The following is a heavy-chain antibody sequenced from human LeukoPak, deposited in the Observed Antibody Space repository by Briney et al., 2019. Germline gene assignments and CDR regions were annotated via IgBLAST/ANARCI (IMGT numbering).Heavy chain of an antibody. V-gene: IGHV4-34*01. Sequence: SETLSLTCAVYGGSFSGYYWSWIRQPPGKGLEWIGEINHSGSTNYNPSLKSRVTISVDTSKNQFSLKLSSVTAADTAVYYCARTSIAAQDAFDIWGQGTMVTVSS. CDR1: GGSFSGYY. D-gene: IGHD6-6*01. CDR3: ARTSIAAQDAFDI. J-gene: IGHJ3*02. CDR2: INHSGST.